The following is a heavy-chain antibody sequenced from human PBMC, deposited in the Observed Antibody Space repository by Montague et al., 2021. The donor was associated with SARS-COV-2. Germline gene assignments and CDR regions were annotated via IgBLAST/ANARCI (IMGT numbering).Heavy chain of an antibody. V-gene: IGHV4-31*03. CDR2: IYYSGST. Sequence: ILSLTCTVSGGSISSGGYYWSWIRQHPGKGLEWIGYIYYSGSTYYNPSLKSRVTISVDTSKNQFSLKLSSVTAADTAVYYCASTYGGNLGYYYYYMDVWGKVTTVTVSS. CDR1: GGSISSGGYY. J-gene: IGHJ6*03. D-gene: IGHD4-23*01. CDR3: ASTYGGNLGYYYYYMDV.